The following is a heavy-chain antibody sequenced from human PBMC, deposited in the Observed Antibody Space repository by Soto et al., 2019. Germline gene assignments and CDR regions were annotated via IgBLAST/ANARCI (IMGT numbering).Heavy chain of an antibody. V-gene: IGHV3-33*01. CDR1: GFTFRTYG. D-gene: IGHD1-26*01. J-gene: IGHJ4*02. CDR3: ARGRVDGGELDL. CDR2: IWYDASNK. Sequence: VQLVESGGGVVQPGRSLRLSCAASGFTFRTYGMYWVRQAPGKRLEWVAVIWYDASNKYYADSVKGRFTTSRDKSENTLSLQMSSLKAAETAVYYCARGRVDGGELDLWGQGTLVTVSS.